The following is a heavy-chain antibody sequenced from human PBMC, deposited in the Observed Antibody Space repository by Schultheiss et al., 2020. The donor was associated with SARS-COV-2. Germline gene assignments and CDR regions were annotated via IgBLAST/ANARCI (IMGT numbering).Heavy chain of an antibody. Sequence: SETLSLTCAVSGGSISSSNWWSWVRQPPGKGLEWIGEIYHSGSTNYNPSLKSRVTISVDTSKNQFSLKLSSVTAADTAVYYCARGRRGGSTPLGYWGQGILVTVSS. CDR2: IYHSGST. CDR1: GGSISSSNW. D-gene: IGHD3-16*01. CDR3: ARGRRGGSTPLGY. J-gene: IGHJ4*02. V-gene: IGHV4-4*02.